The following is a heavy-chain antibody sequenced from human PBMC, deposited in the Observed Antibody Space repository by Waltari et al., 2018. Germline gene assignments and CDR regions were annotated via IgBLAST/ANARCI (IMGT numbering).Heavy chain of an antibody. V-gene: IGHV1-69*13. J-gene: IGHJ6*02. Sequence: QVQLVQSGAEVKKPGSSVKVACKASGGNFSRYAISWVRQAPGQGLEWMGGIIPIFGTANYAQKFQGRVTITADESTSTAYMELSSLRSEDTAVYYCARESIAVAGYYYYGMDVWGQGTTVTVSS. CDR2: IIPIFGTA. D-gene: IGHD6-19*01. CDR3: ARESIAVAGYYYYGMDV. CDR1: GGNFSRYA.